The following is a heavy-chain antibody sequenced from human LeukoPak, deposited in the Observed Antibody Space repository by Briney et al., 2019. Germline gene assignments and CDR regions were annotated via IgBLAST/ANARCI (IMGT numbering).Heavy chain of an antibody. V-gene: IGHV3-23*01. D-gene: IGHD3-22*01. Sequence: PGGSLRLSCAASGFTFSSYSMSWVRQAPGKGLEWVSAISGSGGSTYYADSVKGRFTISRDNSKNTLYLQMNSLGAEDTAVYYCAKQLPYYYYDSSGLDYWGQGTLVTVSS. J-gene: IGHJ4*02. CDR1: GFTFSSYS. CDR3: AKQLPYYYYDSSGLDY. CDR2: ISGSGGST.